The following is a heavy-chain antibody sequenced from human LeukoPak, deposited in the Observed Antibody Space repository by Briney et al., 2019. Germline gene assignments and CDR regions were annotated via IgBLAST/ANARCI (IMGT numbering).Heavy chain of an antibody. CDR2: IGSSGDSS. CDR1: GFTFSVYA. Sequence: GGSLRLSCAASGFTFSVYAMAWVRQAPGKGLQWVSGIGSSGDSSFDADSVKGRFTISRDNSKNTLFLQMNSLRAEDTAVYCCARDYYDSSGYPGLDAFDIWGQGTMVTVSS. D-gene: IGHD3-22*01. J-gene: IGHJ3*02. CDR3: ARDYYDSSGYPGLDAFDI. V-gene: IGHV3-23*01.